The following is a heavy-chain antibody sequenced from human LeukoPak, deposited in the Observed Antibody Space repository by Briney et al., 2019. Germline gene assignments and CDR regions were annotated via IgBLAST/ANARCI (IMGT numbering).Heavy chain of an antibody. J-gene: IGHJ4*02. D-gene: IGHD6-25*01. Sequence: ASVKVSCKASGYTFTGYYMHWVRQAPGQGLEWMGWINPNSGGTNYAQKFQGRVTMTRDTSISTAYMELSSLRPDDTAVYYCARPGYTSGWIRGDFGHWGLGTLVTVSS. CDR2: INPNSGGT. V-gene: IGHV1-2*02. CDR1: GYTFTGYY. CDR3: ARPGYTSGWIRGDFGH.